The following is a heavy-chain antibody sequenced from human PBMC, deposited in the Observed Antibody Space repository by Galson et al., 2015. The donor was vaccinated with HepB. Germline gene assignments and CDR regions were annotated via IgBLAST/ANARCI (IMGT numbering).Heavy chain of an antibody. CDR3: VRGSVGAINPGY. V-gene: IGHV1-2*06. J-gene: IGHJ4*02. CDR1: EYTFTGYY. D-gene: IGHD1-26*01. CDR2: VNPNSGDT. Sequence: SVKVSCKASEYTFTGYYMHWVRQAPGQGLEWMGRVNPNSGDTNYAQKFQGRVTMTRDTSSSTTYIELSGLTSDDTAVYCCVRGSVGAINPGYRGQGTLVTVSS.